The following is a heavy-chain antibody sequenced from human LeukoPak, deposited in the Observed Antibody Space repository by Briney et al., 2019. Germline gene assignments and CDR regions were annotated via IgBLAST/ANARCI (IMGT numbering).Heavy chain of an antibody. CDR1: GYIFSNYW. Sequence: GESLKISCKGSGYIFSNYWIGWVRQMPGKGLEWMGIIYPGDSDTRYSPSFQGQVTISVDKSISTAYLQWSSLKASDTAMYYCARRRLGGLDDAFDIWGQGTMVTVSS. J-gene: IGHJ3*02. V-gene: IGHV5-51*01. CDR3: ARRRLGGLDDAFDI. D-gene: IGHD1-1*01. CDR2: IYPGDSDT.